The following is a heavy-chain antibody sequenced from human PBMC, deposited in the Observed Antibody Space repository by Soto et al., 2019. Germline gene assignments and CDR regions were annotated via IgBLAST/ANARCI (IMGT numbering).Heavy chain of an antibody. CDR3: GREGQQLAQEQYFQFNGVDV. CDR1: GYNLREYG. V-gene: IGHV1-18*01. Sequence: QVPLVQSGVEVKKPGASVKVSCTAHGYNLREYGVSWLRQVPGQGFEWMGWISGDNVNRRSSQRFQDRLTMTTDTSTNTPSMELRSLRSDDTAVYFCGREGQQLAQEQYFQFNGVDVWGQGTSVTVSS. D-gene: IGHD6-13*01. CDR2: ISGDNVNR. J-gene: IGHJ6*02.